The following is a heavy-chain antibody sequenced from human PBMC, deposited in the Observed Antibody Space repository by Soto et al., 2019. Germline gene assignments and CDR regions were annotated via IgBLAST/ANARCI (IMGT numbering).Heavy chain of an antibody. CDR2: ISYDGSNK. CDR3: ARTTAVAGTPEFDH. D-gene: IGHD6-19*01. V-gene: IGHV3-30*09. Sequence: QVQLVESGGGVVQPGRSLRLSCAASGFTFSSFSLHWVRQAPGKGLEWLALISYDGSNKYNADSVKGRFAISRDNSKNTLYLQVNSLRPEDTAVYYCARTTAVAGTPEFDHWGQGTLVTVSS. CDR1: GFTFSSFS. J-gene: IGHJ4*02.